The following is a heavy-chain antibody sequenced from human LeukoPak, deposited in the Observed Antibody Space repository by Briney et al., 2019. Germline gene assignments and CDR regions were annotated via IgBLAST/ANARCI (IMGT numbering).Heavy chain of an antibody. CDR2: IYYSGST. CDR1: GGSISSYY. Sequence: KTSETLSLTCTVSGGSISSYYWSWIRQPPGKGLEWIGYIYYSGSTNYNPSLKSRVTISVDTSKNQFSLKLSSVTAADTAVYYCARESGYSYGYGAFDIWGQGTMVTVSS. D-gene: IGHD5-18*01. CDR3: ARESGYSYGYGAFDI. J-gene: IGHJ3*02. V-gene: IGHV4-59*01.